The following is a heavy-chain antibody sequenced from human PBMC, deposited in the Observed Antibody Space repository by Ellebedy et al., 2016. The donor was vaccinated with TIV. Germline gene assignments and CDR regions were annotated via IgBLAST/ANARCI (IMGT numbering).Heavy chain of an antibody. D-gene: IGHD3-22*01. CDR1: GFTFSSYW. CDR2: IKQDGSEK. Sequence: GESLKISXAASGFTFSSYWMSWVRQAPGKGLEWVANIKQDGSEKYYVDSVKGRFTISRDNAKNSLYLQMNSLRAEDTAVYYCARPAMIVVVPPDYWGQGTLVTVSS. V-gene: IGHV3-7*01. CDR3: ARPAMIVVVPPDY. J-gene: IGHJ4*02.